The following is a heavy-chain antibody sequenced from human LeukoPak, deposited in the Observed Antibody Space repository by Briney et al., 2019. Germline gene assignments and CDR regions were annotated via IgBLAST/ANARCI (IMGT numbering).Heavy chain of an antibody. CDR1: GFTVSSNY. CDR3: AKDLRHSGYDWEAHYYFDY. V-gene: IGHV3-23*01. Sequence: PGGSLRLSCAASGFTVSSNYMNWVRQAPGKGLEWVSAISGSGGSTYYADSVKGRFTISRDNSKNTLYLQMNSLRAEDTAVYYCAKDLRHSGYDWEAHYYFDYWGQGTLVTVSS. D-gene: IGHD5-12*01. CDR2: ISGSGGST. J-gene: IGHJ4*02.